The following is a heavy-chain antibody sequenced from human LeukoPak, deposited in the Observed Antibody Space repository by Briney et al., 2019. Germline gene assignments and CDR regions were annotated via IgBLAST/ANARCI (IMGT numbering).Heavy chain of an antibody. J-gene: IGHJ4*02. CDR3: ASDGYVGGN. CDR2: ISSSGTPI. CDR1: GFIFSSFE. D-gene: IGHD3-16*01. V-gene: IGHV3-48*03. Sequence: GGSLRLSCAASGFIFSSFEMNWVRQAPGKGLEWVSYISSSGTPIYYADSMKGRFTISRDNAKNSLYLQMNNLRVEDTAVYYCASDGYVGGNWGQGTLVTVSS.